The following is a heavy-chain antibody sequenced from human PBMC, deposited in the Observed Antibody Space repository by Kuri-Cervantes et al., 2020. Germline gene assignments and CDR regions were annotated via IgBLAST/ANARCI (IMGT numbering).Heavy chain of an antibody. V-gene: IGHV3-21*01. CDR1: GFTFSSYS. CDR2: ISSSSYI. CDR3: ARDLGSGSYHGP. D-gene: IGHD1-26*01. Sequence: GESLKISCAASGFTFSSYSMNWVRQAPGKGLEWVSSISSSSYIYYADSVKGRFTISRDKAKNSLYLQMNSLRAEDTAVYYCARDLGSGSYHGPLGQGTLVTVSS. J-gene: IGHJ5*02.